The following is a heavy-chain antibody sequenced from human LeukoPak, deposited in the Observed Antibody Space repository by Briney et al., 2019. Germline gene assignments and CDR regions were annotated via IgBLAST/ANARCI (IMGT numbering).Heavy chain of an antibody. V-gene: IGHV1-2*02. J-gene: IGHJ4*02. CDR2: INPNSGGT. D-gene: IGHD6-19*01. CDR3: ARVDGVYSSGWSIFDY. Sequence: GASVKVSCKASGYTFSDYYMHWVRQAPGQGLEWMGWINPNSGGTNYAQKFQGRVTMTRDTSISTAYMELSRLRSDDTAVYYCARVDGVYSSGWSIFDYWGQGTLVTVSS. CDR1: GYTFSDYY.